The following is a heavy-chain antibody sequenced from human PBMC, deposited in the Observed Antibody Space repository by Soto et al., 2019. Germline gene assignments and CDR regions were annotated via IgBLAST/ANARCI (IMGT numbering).Heavy chain of an antibody. CDR1: GFTFSSYA. D-gene: IGHD6-6*01. Sequence: PGGSLRLSCAASGFTFSSYAMSWVRQAPGKGLEWVSAISGSGGSTYYADSVKGRFTISRDNSKNTLYLQMNSLRAEDTAVYYCAKTARNPSYEYSSSSGVFYFDYWGQGTLVTVSS. V-gene: IGHV3-23*01. CDR2: ISGSGGST. J-gene: IGHJ4*02. CDR3: AKTARNPSYEYSSSSGVFYFDY.